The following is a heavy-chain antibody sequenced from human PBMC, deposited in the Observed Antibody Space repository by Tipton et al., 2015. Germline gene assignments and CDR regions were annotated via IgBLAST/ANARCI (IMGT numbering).Heavy chain of an antibody. Sequence: TLSLTCTVSDGSMIGYFWTWIRQPPGKGLEWIGYIFSGGSTNSNPSVKSRVTIFLTSNKQFSLEMTSVTAADTAIYYCARGQDENTLGEYYTHWGQGTLVTVFS. J-gene: IGHJ1*01. V-gene: IGHV4-59*01. CDR1: DGSMIGYF. CDR2: IFSGGST. D-gene: IGHD3-3*01. CDR3: ARGQDENTLGEYYTH.